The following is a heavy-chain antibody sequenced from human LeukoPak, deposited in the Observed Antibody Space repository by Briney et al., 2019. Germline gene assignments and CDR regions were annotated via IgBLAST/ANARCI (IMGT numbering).Heavy chain of an antibody. J-gene: IGHJ4*02. V-gene: IGHV3-48*01. CDR1: GFNFSTYS. CDR2: ITNSGGTI. CDR3: TSFYSGSSH. D-gene: IGHD6-6*01. Sequence: PGGSLRLSCAASGFNFSTYSMNWVRQAPGKGLEWVSYITNSGGTIYYADSVKGRFTISRDNAKYSLYLQMNSLKTEDTAVYYCTSFYSGSSHWGQGTLVTVSS.